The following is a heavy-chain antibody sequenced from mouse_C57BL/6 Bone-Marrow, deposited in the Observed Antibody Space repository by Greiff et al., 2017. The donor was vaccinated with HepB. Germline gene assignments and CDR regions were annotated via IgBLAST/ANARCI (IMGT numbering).Heavy chain of an antibody. J-gene: IGHJ3*01. CDR3: ARSDWDPAWFAY. CDR2: INPNNGGT. Sequence: EVQLQQSGPELVKPGASVKISCKASGYTFTDYYMNWVKQSHGKSLEWIGDINPNNGGTSYNQKFKGKATLTVDKSSSTAYMELRSLTSEDSAVYYCARSDWDPAWFAYWGQGTLVTVSA. D-gene: IGHD4-1*01. V-gene: IGHV1-26*01. CDR1: GYTFTDYY.